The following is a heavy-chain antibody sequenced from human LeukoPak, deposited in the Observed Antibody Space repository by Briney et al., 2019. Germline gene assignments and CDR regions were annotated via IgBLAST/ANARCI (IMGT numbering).Heavy chain of an antibody. CDR2: MYYSGST. V-gene: IGHV4-59*08. CDR1: GSYISTYH. CDR3: ARPYYYDSRIDP. Sequence: SETLSLTCSVSGSYISTYHWAWIRQPPGKGLEWIGYMYYSGSTYYNPSLKSRVTISLDTSKNQFSLKLSSVTAADTAVYYCARPYYYDSRIDPWGQGTLVTVSS. D-gene: IGHD3-22*01. J-gene: IGHJ5*02.